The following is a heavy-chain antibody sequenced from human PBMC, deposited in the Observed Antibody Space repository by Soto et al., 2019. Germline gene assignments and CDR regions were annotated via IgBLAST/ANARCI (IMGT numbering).Heavy chain of an antibody. Sequence: SETLSLTCTVSGGSISSGGYYWSWIRQHPGKGLEWIGYIYYSGSTYYNPSLKSRVTISVDTSKNQFSLKLSSVTAADTAVYYCARENYYDSLDAFDIWGQGTMVTVSS. CDR3: ARENYYDSLDAFDI. CDR1: GGSISSGGYY. V-gene: IGHV4-31*03. CDR2: IYYSGST. J-gene: IGHJ3*02. D-gene: IGHD3-22*01.